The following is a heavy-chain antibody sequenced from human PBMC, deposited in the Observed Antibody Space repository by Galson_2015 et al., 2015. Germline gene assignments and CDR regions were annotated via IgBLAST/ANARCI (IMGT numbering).Heavy chain of an antibody. J-gene: IGHJ4*02. V-gene: IGHV4-59*01. CDR1: GGSINSYY. CDR3: ASGLGRAAYYFDS. CDR2: IYYSGST. D-gene: IGHD1-26*01. Sequence: ETLSLTCTVSGGSINSYYWNWIRQPPGKGLEWIGYIYYSGSTNYNPSLKSRVIISIDTSKNQFSLKLRSVTAADTAVYYCASGLGRAAYYFDSWGQGTLVTVSS.